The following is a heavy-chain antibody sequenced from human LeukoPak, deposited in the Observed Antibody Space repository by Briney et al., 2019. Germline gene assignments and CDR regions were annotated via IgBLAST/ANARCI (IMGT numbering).Heavy chain of an antibody. V-gene: IGHV3-23*01. J-gene: IGHJ6*03. CDR3: AKDGYDYYYYYMYV. Sequence: GGSLRLSCAASGFTFSSYAMSWVRQAPGKGLVWVSAISGSGGTTYYADSVKGRFTISRDNSKNTLYLQMNSLRAEDTAVYYCAKDGYDYYYYYMYVWGRGTAVTVSS. CDR2: ISGSGGTT. D-gene: IGHD1-1*01. CDR1: GFTFSSYA.